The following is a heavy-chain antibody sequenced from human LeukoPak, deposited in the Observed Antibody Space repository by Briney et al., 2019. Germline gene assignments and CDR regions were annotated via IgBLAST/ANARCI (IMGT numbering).Heavy chain of an antibody. CDR1: GFTFSSYS. Sequence: GGSLRLSCAASGFTFSSYSMNWVRQAPGKGLEGVSSISSSSSYIYYADSVKGRFTISRDNAKNSLYLQMNSLRAEDTAVYYCARVHHIVVVPAVLDYWGQGTLVTVSS. CDR2: ISSSSSYI. V-gene: IGHV3-21*01. J-gene: IGHJ4*02. CDR3: ARVHHIVVVPAVLDY. D-gene: IGHD2-2*01.